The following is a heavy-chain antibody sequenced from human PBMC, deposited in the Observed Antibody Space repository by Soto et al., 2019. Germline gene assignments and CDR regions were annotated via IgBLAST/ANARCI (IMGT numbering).Heavy chain of an antibody. CDR1: GFTFSSYG. V-gene: IGHV3-48*02. CDR3: ARDMGLVVAGTFHYYGMDV. Sequence: EVQLVESGGGLVQPGGSLRLSCAASGFTFSSYGMNWVRQAPGKGLEWVSYISSGSGTIYYADSVKGRFTISRDNAKNSRDLQMNSRRDEDTAVYYCARDMGLVVAGTFHYYGMDVWGQGTTVTVSS. CDR2: ISSGSGTI. J-gene: IGHJ6*02. D-gene: IGHD6-19*01.